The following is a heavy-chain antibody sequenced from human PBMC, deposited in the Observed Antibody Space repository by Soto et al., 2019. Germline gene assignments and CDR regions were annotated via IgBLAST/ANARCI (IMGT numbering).Heavy chain of an antibody. J-gene: IGHJ4*02. CDR1: GYTFTSYG. D-gene: IGHD6-19*01. Sequence: ASVKVSCKASGYTFTSYGISWVRQAPGQGLEWMGWISAYNGNTNYAQKLQGRVTMTTDTSTSTAYMELRSLRSDDTAVYYCASDRHSGGWYFFDYWGQRTLVTVSS. V-gene: IGHV1-18*01. CDR3: ASDRHSGGWYFFDY. CDR2: ISAYNGNT.